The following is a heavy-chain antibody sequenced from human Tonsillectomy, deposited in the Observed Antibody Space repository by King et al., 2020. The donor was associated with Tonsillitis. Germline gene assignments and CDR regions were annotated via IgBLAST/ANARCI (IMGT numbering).Heavy chain of an antibody. CDR3: ATGGSGWYWVY. CDR1: GYTFTAYY. Sequence: QLVQSGAEVKKPGASGRVSCKASGYTFTAYYIHWVRQAPGQGLEWMGWINPKSGGTTYTQKFQGRVTMTRDTSISTAYMELSRLRSDDTAVYYWATGGSGWYWVYWGQGTLVTVSS. J-gene: IGHJ4*02. D-gene: IGHD6-19*01. V-gene: IGHV1-2*02. CDR2: INPKSGGT.